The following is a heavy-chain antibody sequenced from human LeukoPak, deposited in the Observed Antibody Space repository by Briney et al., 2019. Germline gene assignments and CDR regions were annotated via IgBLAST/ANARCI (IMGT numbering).Heavy chain of an antibody. CDR2: INHSGST. D-gene: IGHD2-15*01. V-gene: IGHV4-34*01. J-gene: IGHJ4*02. Sequence: SETLSLTCAVYGGSFSGYYWSWIRQPPGKGLEWIGEINHSGSTNYNPSLKSRVTISVDKSKNQFSLKLSSVTAADTAVYYCARTSSPTSSGFDYWGQGTLVTVSS. CDR3: ARTSSPTSSGFDY. CDR1: GGSFSGYY.